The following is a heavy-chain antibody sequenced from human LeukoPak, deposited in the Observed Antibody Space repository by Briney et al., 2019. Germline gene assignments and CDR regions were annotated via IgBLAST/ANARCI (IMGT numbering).Heavy chain of an antibody. CDR2: IKTYNGDT. V-gene: IGHV1-18*01. CDR1: GYTFTTYG. D-gene: IGHD6-19*01. J-gene: IGHJ6*02. CDR3: AKDGGQQWLTNYYSYGMDV. Sequence: WASVTVSCRASGYTFTTYGINWVRQAPGQGLEWMGWIKTYNGDTNTAQKFQDRIIMTTDKSTGTAYMELRSLRSDDTAVYYCAKDGGQQWLTNYYSYGMDVWGQGTTVIVSS.